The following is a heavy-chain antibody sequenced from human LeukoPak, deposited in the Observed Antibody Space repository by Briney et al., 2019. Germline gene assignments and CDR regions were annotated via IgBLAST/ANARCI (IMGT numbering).Heavy chain of an antibody. V-gene: IGHV4-31*03. D-gene: IGHD4-17*01. CDR3: PRSRAGFTVIYFDY. CDR2: IHYSGST. Sequence: SQTLSPTCTVSGGSISSGDYYWVWNGQHPGKGREWIGYIHYSGSTHYNPSLKRRAIISVNTSKNQFSLKLRSVAAAVKAVYYCPRSRAGFTVIYFDYWSQGTLVTVSS. J-gene: IGHJ4*02. CDR1: GGSISSGDYY.